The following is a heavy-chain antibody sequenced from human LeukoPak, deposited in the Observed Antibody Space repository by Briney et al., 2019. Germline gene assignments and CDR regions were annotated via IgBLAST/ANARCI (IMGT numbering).Heavy chain of an antibody. J-gene: IGHJ6*03. CDR3: ASCFFGSGWDGYYYMDV. CDR1: GYTFTSYN. D-gene: IGHD6-19*01. CDR2: MNPNSGNT. Sequence: GASVKVSCKASGYTFTSYNINWVRQATGQGLEWMGWMNPNSGNTGYAQKFQGRVTITRNTSISTAYMELSSLRSEDTAVYYCASCFFGSGWDGYYYMDVWGKGTTVTVSS. V-gene: IGHV1-8*03.